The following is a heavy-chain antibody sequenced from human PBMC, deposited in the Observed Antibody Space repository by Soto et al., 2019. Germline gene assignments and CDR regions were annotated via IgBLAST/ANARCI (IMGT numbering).Heavy chain of an antibody. J-gene: IGHJ4*02. D-gene: IGHD3-22*01. Sequence: ASVKVSCKASGDTFSRYAISWVRQAPGQGLEWMGGIIPMFGTANYAQKFKGRVTITADESTNTAYMELRSLGSEDTAVYYCTRGWGHDSADYYYAYWGQGTLVTVSS. V-gene: IGHV1-69*13. CDR3: TRGWGHDSADYYYAY. CDR2: IIPMFGTA. CDR1: GDTFSRYA.